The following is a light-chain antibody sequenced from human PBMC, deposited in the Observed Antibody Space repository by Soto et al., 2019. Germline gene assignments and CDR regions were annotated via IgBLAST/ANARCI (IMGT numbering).Light chain of an antibody. CDR1: QSVSSY. V-gene: IGKV3-11*01. Sequence: EIVLTQSPATLSLSPGERATLPCRASQSVSSYLAWYQQKPGQAPRLLIYDASNRATGIPARFSGSGSGTDFTLTISSLEPEDFAVYYCQQRSNWPITFGQGIRLEIK. J-gene: IGKJ5*01. CDR2: DAS. CDR3: QQRSNWPIT.